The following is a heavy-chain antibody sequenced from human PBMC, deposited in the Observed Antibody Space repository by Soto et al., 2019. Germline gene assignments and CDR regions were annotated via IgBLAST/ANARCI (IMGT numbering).Heavy chain of an antibody. J-gene: IGHJ4*02. D-gene: IGHD3-10*01. V-gene: IGHV4-59*08. Sequence: QVQLQESGPGLVKPSETLSLTCTVSGGSISSDYWSWIRQPPGKGLEWIGYIYYGGSINYNPSLERQDAISVDTSKNEFSLKLTSVTAADTAVYYCARHWDSGSLAYWGQGTLVTVSS. CDR1: GGSISSDY. CDR3: ARHWDSGSLAY. CDR2: IYYGGSI.